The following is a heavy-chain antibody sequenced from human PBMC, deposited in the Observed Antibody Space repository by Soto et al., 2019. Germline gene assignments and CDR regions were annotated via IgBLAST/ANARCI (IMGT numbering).Heavy chain of an antibody. V-gene: IGHV1-2*02. D-gene: IGHD2-21*01. CDR2: VSPLSGGT. CDR3: AREFDSGDLGLDL. Sequence: QVQLVQSGPEVKTPGASVRVSCKSSGYTFGAYYIHWVRQAPGQGLEWMGWVSPLSGGTNLAQRFQGRLTLTRDTSINTVFIELRWLRSDDTALYFFAREFDSGDLGLDLWGQGTTVSVSS. J-gene: IGHJ6*02. CDR1: GYTFGAYY.